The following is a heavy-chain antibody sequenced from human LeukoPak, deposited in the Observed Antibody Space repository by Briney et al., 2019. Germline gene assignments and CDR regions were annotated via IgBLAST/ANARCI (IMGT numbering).Heavy chain of an antibody. CDR3: ATAGKSETYGYYFDY. V-gene: IGHV1-46*01. CDR2: INPSGGST. D-gene: IGHD4-17*01. CDR1: GYTFTSYY. J-gene: IGHJ4*02. Sequence: ASVKVSCKASGYTFTSYYMHWVRQAPGQGLEWMGIINPSGGSTSYAQKFQGRVTMTRDTSTSTVYMELSSLRSEDTAVYYCATAGKSETYGYYFDYWGQGTLVTVSS.